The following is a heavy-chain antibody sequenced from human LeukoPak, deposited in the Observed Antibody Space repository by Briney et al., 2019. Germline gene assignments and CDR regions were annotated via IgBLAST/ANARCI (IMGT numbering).Heavy chain of an antibody. V-gene: IGHV3-11*01. J-gene: IGHJ4*02. Sequence: GESLKISCAASGFTFSDYYMSWIRQAPGKGLEWVSYISSSGSTIYYADSVKGRFTISRDNAKNSLYLQMNSLRAEDTAVYYCARDSMAYDTPQGVDYWGQGTLVTVSS. CDR3: ARDSMAYDTPQGVDY. CDR1: GFTFSDYY. CDR2: ISSSGSTI. D-gene: IGHD3-22*01.